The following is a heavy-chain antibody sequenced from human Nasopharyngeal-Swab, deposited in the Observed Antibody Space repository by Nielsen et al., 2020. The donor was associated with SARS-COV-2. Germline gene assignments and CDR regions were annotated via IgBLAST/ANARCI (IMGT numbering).Heavy chain of an antibody. J-gene: IGHJ3*02. D-gene: IGHD5-24*01. CDR1: GGSISSSY. CDR3: ARPRGDGYNFDAFDI. CDR2: IFYTGNT. Sequence: SETLSLTCIVSGGSISSSYWSWIRQPPGKGLEWIGYIFYTGNTQYNPSLKSRVTISVDASKNQLSLILTSVTAADTAMYYCARPRGDGYNFDAFDIWGRGTMVTVSS. V-gene: IGHV4-59*01.